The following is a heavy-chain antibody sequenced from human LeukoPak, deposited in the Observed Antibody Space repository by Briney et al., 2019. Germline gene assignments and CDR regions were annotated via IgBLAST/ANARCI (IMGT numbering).Heavy chain of an antibody. CDR3: ARHDIAARYFDY. Sequence: PSETLSLTCSVSGGSIRSHYWSWIRQPPGKGLEWIGSIYYSGSTYYNPSLKSRVTISVDTSKNQFSLKLSSVTAADTAVYYCARHDIAARYFDYWGQGTLVTVSS. J-gene: IGHJ4*02. D-gene: IGHD6-13*01. V-gene: IGHV4-39*01. CDR2: IYYSGST. CDR1: GGSIRSHY.